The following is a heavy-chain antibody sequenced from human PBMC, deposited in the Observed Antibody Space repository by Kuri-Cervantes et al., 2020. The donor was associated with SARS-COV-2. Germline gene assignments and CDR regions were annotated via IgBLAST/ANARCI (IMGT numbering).Heavy chain of an antibody. CDR2: IRYDGSNK. D-gene: IGHD4-17*01. CDR3: ARGLTTVTTLDFQH. Sequence: GGSLRLSCTVSGGSISSSSYYWGWIRQAPGKGLEWVAFIRYDGSNKYYADSVKGRFTISRDNSKNTLYLQMNSLRAEDTAVYYCARGLTTVTTLDFQHWGQGTLVTVSS. CDR1: GGSISSSSYY. J-gene: IGHJ1*01. V-gene: IGHV3-30*02.